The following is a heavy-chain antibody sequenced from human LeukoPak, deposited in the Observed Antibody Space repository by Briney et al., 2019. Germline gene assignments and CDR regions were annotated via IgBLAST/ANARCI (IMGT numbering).Heavy chain of an antibody. D-gene: IGHD4-17*01. J-gene: IGHJ6*02. V-gene: IGHV3-9*01. CDR2: ISWNSGSI. CDR1: GFTFDDYA. Sequence: GGSLRLSCAASGFTFDDYAMHWVRQAPGKGLEWVSGISWNSGSIGYADSVKGRFTISRDNAKNSLYLQMNSLRAEDTALYYCAKDIDYGDRDHYYYYGMDVWGQGTTVTVSS. CDR3: AKDIDYGDRDHYYYYGMDV.